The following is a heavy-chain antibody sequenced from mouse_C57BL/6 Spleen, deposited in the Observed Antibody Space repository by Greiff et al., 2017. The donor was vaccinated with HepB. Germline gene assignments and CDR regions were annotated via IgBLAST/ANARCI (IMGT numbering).Heavy chain of an antibody. CDR3: AREGLLTRAMDD. V-gene: IGHV5-4*01. CDR2: ISDGGSYT. D-gene: IGHD2-10*01. CDR1: GFTFSSYA. Sequence: EVNLVESGGGLVKPGGSLKLSCAASGFTFSSYAMSWVRQTPEKRLEWVATISDGGSYTYYPDNVKGRFTISRDNAKNNLYLQMSHLKSEDTAMYYCAREGLLTRAMDDWGQGTSVTVSS. J-gene: IGHJ4*01.